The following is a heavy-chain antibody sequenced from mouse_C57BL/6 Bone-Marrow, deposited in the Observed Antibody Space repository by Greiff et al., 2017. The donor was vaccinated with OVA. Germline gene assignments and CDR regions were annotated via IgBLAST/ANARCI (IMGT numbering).Heavy chain of an antibody. J-gene: IGHJ4*01. D-gene: IGHD1-1*01. Sequence: VHVKQSGTVLARPGASVKMSCKTSGYTFTSYWMHWVKQRPGQGLEWIGAIYPGNSDTSYNQKFKGKAKLTAVTSASTAYMELSSLTNEDSAVDYCTRDGYYGSKDAMDDWGQGTSVTVSS. CDR2: IYPGNSDT. CDR3: TRDGYYGSKDAMDD. CDR1: GYTFTSYW. V-gene: IGHV1-5*01.